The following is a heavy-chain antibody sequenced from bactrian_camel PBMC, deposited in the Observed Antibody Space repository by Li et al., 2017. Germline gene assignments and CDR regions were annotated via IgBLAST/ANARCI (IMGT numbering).Heavy chain of an antibody. J-gene: IGHJ4*01. CDR2: IGGGIA. CDR1: GYRYSPNC. CDR3: AYVMCRTWSSHH. Sequence: VQLVESGGGSVQAGGSLRLSCAASGYRYSPNCMGWFRQAPGKEREGVARIGGGIAYYADAVKGRFTISQGNGKNTMYLQMNSLKPEDTGMYYYAYVMCRTWSSHHSGQGTQVTV. D-gene: IGHD6*01. V-gene: IGHV3S53*01.